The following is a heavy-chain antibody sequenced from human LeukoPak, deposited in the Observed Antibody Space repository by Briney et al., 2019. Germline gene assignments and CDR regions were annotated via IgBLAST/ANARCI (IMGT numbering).Heavy chain of an antibody. CDR3: AKFTELALFDY. Sequence: ASVKVSCKASGYTFTSYDISWVRQATGQGLEWMGWMNPNSGNTGYAQKSQGRVTMTRNTSISTAYMELSSLRSEDTAVYYCAKFTELALFDYWGQGTLVTVSS. CDR2: MNPNSGNT. CDR1: GYTFTSYD. J-gene: IGHJ4*02. D-gene: IGHD1-26*01. V-gene: IGHV1-8*01.